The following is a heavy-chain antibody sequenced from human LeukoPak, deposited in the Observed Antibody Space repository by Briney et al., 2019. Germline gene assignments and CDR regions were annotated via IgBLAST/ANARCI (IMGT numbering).Heavy chain of an antibody. D-gene: IGHD4-17*01. CDR1: GGSISSYY. CDR3: ARATYGDYEFDP. CDR2: IYYSGST. J-gene: IGHJ5*02. V-gene: IGHV4-59*08. Sequence: PSETLSLTCTVSGGSISSYYWSWIRQPPGKGLEWIGYIYYSGSTNYNPSLKSRVTISVDTSKNQFSLKLSSVTAADTAVYYCARATYGDYEFDPWGQGTLVTVSS.